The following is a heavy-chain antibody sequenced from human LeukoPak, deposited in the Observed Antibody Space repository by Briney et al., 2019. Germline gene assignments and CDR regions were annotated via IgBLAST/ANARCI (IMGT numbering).Heavy chain of an antibody. V-gene: IGHV5-51*01. J-gene: IGHJ4*02. CDR3: ARPKSGTYYYFDY. D-gene: IGHD1-26*01. Sequence: GESLKISCKGSGYSFTSYWVXXXXXXXXXXXXXXGXIYPGDSDTXXXXSXXGXXXXXAXXXXXTAYLQWSSLKASDTAMYYCARPKSGTYYYFDYWGQGTLVTVSS. CDR2: IYPGDSDT. CDR1: GYSFTSYW.